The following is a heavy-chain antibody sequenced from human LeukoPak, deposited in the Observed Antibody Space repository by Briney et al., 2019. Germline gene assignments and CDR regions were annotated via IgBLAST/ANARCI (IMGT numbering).Heavy chain of an antibody. CDR1: GGSISSYY. CDR2: IYYRGST. CDR3: ARDRKDYYMDV. J-gene: IGHJ6*03. V-gene: IGHV4-59*01. Sequence: PSETLSLTCTVSGGSISSYYWSWIRQPPGKGLEWIGYIYYRGSTNYNPSLKSRVTISVDTSKNQFSLKLSSVTAADTAVYYCARDRKDYYMDVWGKGTTVTVSS.